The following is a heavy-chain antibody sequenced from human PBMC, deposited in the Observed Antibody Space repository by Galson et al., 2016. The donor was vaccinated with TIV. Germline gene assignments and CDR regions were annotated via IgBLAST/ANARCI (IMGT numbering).Heavy chain of an antibody. Sequence: SLRLSCAASGLIFSNAWVTWVRQEPGKGLEWVGRIRSHFDGGTTDYAAPVRGRFIISRDDSNQTLYLQMTSLKTEGTGVYDSSRGAYGGLLGSDASESWGQGTLVPVSS. D-gene: IGHD4-23*01. CDR2: IRSHFDGGTT. CDR3: SRGAYGGLLGSDASES. V-gene: IGHV3-15*01. CDR1: GLIFSNAW. J-gene: IGHJ3*02.